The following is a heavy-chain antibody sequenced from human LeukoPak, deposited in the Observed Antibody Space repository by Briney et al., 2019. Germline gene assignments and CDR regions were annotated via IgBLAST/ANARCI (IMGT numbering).Heavy chain of an antibody. Sequence: SETLSLTCTESGGSIGSSYWSWVRQPPGKGLEWIGYIYYTGSTNYNPSLNSRVTMSLDTSKSQFSLKLTSVTAADTALYYCVRGYYDSSGYSNTFDIWSQGTMVTVSS. CDR1: GGSIGSSY. CDR3: VRGYYDSSGYSNTFDI. J-gene: IGHJ3*02. V-gene: IGHV4-59*01. D-gene: IGHD3-22*01. CDR2: IYYTGST.